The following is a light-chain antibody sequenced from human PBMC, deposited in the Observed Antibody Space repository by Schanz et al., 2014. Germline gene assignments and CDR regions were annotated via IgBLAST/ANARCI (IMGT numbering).Light chain of an antibody. CDR3: CSYAGKYTWV. Sequence: QSALTQPPSASGSPGQSITISCTGTSSDVGGYNYVSWYQQHPGKAPKLMIYDVNNRPSGVSNRFSGSKSGNTASLTISGLQAEDEADYYCCSYAGKYTWVFGGGTKLTVL. V-gene: IGLV2-14*03. CDR1: SSDVGGYNY. J-gene: IGLJ3*02. CDR2: DVN.